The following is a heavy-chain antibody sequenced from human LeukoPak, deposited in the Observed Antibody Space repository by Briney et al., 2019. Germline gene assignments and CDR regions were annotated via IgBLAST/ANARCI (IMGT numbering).Heavy chain of an antibody. CDR1: GFTFSSYW. CDR3: ARDKIVGATNFDY. Sequence: PGGSLRLSCAASGFTFSSYWMSWVRQAPGKGLEWVANIKQDGSEKYYVDSVKGRFTISRDNVKNSLYLQMNSLRAEDTAVYYCARDKIVGATNFDYWGQGTLVTVSS. J-gene: IGHJ4*02. V-gene: IGHV3-7*01. D-gene: IGHD1-26*01. CDR2: IKQDGSEK.